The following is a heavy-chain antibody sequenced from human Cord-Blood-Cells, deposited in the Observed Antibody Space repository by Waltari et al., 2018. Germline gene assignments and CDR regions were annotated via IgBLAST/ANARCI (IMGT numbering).Heavy chain of an antibody. J-gene: IGHJ5*02. Sequence: QVQLQQWGAGLLKPSETLSLTCAVYGGSFSGYYWSWIRQPPGKGLEWIGEINHSGSTNYNPALKSRVTISVDTSKNQFSLKLSSVTAADTAVYYCARRGTYCSGGSCYPWFDPWGQGTLVTVSS. D-gene: IGHD2-15*01. CDR2: INHSGST. CDR1: GGSFSGYY. CDR3: ARRGTYCSGGSCYPWFDP. V-gene: IGHV4-34*01.